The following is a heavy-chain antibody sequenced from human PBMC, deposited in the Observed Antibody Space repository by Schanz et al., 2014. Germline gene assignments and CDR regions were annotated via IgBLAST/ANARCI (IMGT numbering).Heavy chain of an antibody. D-gene: IGHD2-15*01. CDR1: GASISSVYW. V-gene: IGHV4-4*02. CDR2: MHHSKGR. CDR3: VRNGDCRGGIRCDKGYFDS. Sequence: QVQLQESGPGLVKPSGTLSLTCTVSGASISSVYWWSWVRQSPGTGLEWIGEMHHSKGRNYNPSLKGPVPTFIGEPKNQFCLELNLVTAADTAVYYCVRNGDCRGGIRCDKGYFDSWGQGILVTVSS. J-gene: IGHJ4*02.